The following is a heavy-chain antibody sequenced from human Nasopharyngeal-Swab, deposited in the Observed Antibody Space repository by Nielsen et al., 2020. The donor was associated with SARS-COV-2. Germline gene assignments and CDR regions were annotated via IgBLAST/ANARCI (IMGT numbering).Heavy chain of an antibody. J-gene: IGHJ6*03. V-gene: IGHV3-64*01. CDR2: ISSNGGST. CDR3: ARAATYRFGYSYGPKEDYYYMDV. CDR1: GFTFSSYA. Sequence: LSLTCAASGFTFSSYAMHWVRQAPGKGLEYVSAISSNGGSTYYANSVKGRFTISRDNSKNTLYLQMGSLRAEDMAVYYCARAATYRFGYSYGPKEDYYYMDVWGKGTTVTVSS. D-gene: IGHD5-18*01.